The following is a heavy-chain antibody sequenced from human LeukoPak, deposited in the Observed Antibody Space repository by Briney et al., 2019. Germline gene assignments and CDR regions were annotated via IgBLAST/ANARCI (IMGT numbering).Heavy chain of an antibody. CDR3: ARVFSNVWRGY. D-gene: IGHD4-11*01. V-gene: IGHV3-48*04. J-gene: IGHJ4*02. CDR2: ISSSGSTI. Sequence: GGSLRLSCAASRFTFSQYGMNWLRQAPGKGLEWVSYISSSGSTIYYADSVKGRFTISRDNAKNSLYLQMNSLRAEGTAVYYCARVFSNVWRGYWGQGTLVTVSS. CDR1: RFTFSQYG.